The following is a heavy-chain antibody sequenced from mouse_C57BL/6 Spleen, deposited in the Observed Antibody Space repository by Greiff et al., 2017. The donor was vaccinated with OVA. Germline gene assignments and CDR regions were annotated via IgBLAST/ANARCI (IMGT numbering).Heavy chain of an antibody. CDR1: GYTFTSYW. CDR3: ARTDYGSSPWYFDY. J-gene: IGHJ2*01. CDR2: IDPSDSYT. D-gene: IGHD1-1*01. Sequence: QVQLQQPGAELVKPGASVKLSCKASGYTFTSYWMQWVKQRPGQGLEWIGEIDPSDSYTNYNQKFKGKATLTVDTSSSTAYMQLSSLTSEDSAVYYCARTDYGSSPWYFDYWGQGTTLTVSS. V-gene: IGHV1-50*01.